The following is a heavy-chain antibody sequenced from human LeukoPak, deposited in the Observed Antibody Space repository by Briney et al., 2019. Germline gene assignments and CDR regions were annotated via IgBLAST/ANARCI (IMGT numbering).Heavy chain of an antibody. V-gene: IGHV3-23*01. CDR1: GFTFSNYA. J-gene: IGHJ4*02. CDR3: AKPHYSGSGSHSREDY. Sequence: GGSLRLSCAASGFTFSNYAMSWVRQAPGKGLEWVSGLSGSGGYTYYADSVKGRFTISRDNSKITVYLQMSSLRAEDTAVYYCAKPHYSGSGSHSREDYWGQGTLVTVSS. CDR2: LSGSGGYT. D-gene: IGHD3-10*01.